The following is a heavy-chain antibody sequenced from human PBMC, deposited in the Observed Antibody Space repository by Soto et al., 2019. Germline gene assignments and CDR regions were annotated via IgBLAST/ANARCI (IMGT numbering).Heavy chain of an antibody. CDR3: ARDRVPYLAFDI. J-gene: IGHJ3*02. CDR2: ISSSGSTI. CDR1: GFTFSSYE. V-gene: IGHV3-48*03. Sequence: GGSLRLSCAASGFTFSSYEMNWVRQAPGKGLEWVSYISSSGSTIYYADSVKGRFTISRDNAKNSLYLQMNSLRAEDTAVYYCARDRVPYLAFDIWGQGTMVTVSS.